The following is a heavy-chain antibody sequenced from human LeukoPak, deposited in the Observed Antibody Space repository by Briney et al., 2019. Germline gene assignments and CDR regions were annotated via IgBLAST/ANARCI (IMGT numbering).Heavy chain of an antibody. CDR3: ARRIAALGNDAFDI. CDR2: INPNSGDI. D-gene: IGHD6-13*01. J-gene: IGHJ3*02. Sequence: ASVKVSCKASGYRFTDYYIHWVRQAPGQGLEWMGWINPNSGDINYAQKFQGRVTMTRDTSISTAHMELSRLRFDDTAVYYCARRIAALGNDAFDIWGQGTMLTVSS. CDR1: GYRFTDYY. V-gene: IGHV1-2*02.